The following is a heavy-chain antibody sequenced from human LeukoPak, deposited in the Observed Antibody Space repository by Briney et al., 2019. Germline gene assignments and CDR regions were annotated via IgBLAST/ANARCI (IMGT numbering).Heavy chain of an antibody. V-gene: IGHV1-2*02. D-gene: IGHD3-22*01. Sequence: GASVKVSCKASGYTFTGYYMHWVRQAPGQGLEWMGWINPNSGGTNYAQKFQGRVTMTRDTSISTAYMELSRLRSDDTAVYYCARDPTDYYDSSGLDYWGQGTLVTVSS. CDR1: GYTFTGYY. CDR2: INPNSGGT. J-gene: IGHJ4*02. CDR3: ARDPTDYYDSSGLDY.